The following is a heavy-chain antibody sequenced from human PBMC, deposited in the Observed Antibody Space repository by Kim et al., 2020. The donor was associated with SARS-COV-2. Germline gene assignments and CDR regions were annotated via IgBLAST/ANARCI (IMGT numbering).Heavy chain of an antibody. V-gene: IGHV4-59*13. CDR1: GGSISSYY. CDR3: ARAHSSSWQAFDC. D-gene: IGHD6-13*01. CDR2: IYYSGST. J-gene: IGHJ4*02. Sequence: SETLSLTCTVSGGSISSYYWSWIRQPPGKGLEWIGYIYYSGSTNYNPSHKSRVTISVDTSKNQFFLKLNSVTAADTAGYYCARAHSSSWQAFDCWGQGTLVTVSS.